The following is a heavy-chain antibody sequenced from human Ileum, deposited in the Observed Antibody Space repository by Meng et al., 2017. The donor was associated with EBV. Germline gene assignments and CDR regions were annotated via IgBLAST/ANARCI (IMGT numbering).Heavy chain of an antibody. CDR1: GFTFNAYA. V-gene: IGHV3-23*01. CDR2: ISGIGDST. D-gene: IGHD5-12*01. J-gene: IGHJ4*02. Sequence: VHLLESGGDLVQPGGSLRLSCATSGFTFNAYAMSWVRQAPGKGPEWVSGISGIGDSTYYADSVKGRFTISRDNSRNTLFLQMNTLTAEDTAVYYCAKATTIPTWGQGTLGNVSS. CDR3: AKATTIPT.